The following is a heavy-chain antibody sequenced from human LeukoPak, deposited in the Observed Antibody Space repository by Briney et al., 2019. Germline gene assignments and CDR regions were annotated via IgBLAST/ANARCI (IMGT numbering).Heavy chain of an antibody. D-gene: IGHD2-15*01. CDR1: GGSFSGYY. Sequence: SETLSLTCAVYGGSFSGYYWSRIRQPPGKGLEWIGEINHSGSTNYNPSLKSRVTISVDTSKNQFSLKLSSVTAADTAVYYCARGGDIVVVVADVGDAFDIWGQGTMVTVSS. CDR3: ARGGDIVVVVADVGDAFDI. J-gene: IGHJ3*02. CDR2: INHSGST. V-gene: IGHV4-34*01.